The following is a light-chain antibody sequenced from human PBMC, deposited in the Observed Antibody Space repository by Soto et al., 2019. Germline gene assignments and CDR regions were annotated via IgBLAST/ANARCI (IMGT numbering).Light chain of an antibody. CDR3: ATWDDSPRDVV. V-gene: IGLV2-14*01. J-gene: IGLJ2*01. CDR1: DSDIGGYDY. Sequence: QSALTQPASVSGSPGQSITISCTGTDSDIGGYDYVSWYQHHPGKAPKFIIYGVTNRPSGVSHRFSGSKSANTASLTISGLQAEDEADYYCATWDDSPRDVVFGGGTQLTVL. CDR2: GVT.